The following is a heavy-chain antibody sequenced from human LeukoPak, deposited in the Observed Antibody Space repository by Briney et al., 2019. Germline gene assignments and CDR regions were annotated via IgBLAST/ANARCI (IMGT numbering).Heavy chain of an antibody. J-gene: IGHJ6*02. Sequence: GESLKISCMASGHSATFYWIGWLRQMPGKGLEWMGLIYPADSDTRYSPSFQGQVSISADKSINTAYLQWSSLKASDTAVYYCARPTRWDVSGPDYGMDVWGQGTTVTVSS. CDR3: ARPTRWDVSGPDYGMDV. CDR1: GHSATFYW. CDR2: IYPADSDT. D-gene: IGHD3-16*01. V-gene: IGHV5-51*01.